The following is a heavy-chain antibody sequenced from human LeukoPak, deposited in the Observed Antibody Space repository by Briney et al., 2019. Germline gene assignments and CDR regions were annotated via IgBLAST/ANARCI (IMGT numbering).Heavy chain of an antibody. V-gene: IGHV3-23*01. D-gene: IGHD1-26*01. Sequence: GGSLRLPCAASGFTFSSYAMSWVRQAPGKGLEWVSAISGSGGSTYYADSVKGRFTISRDNSKNTLYLQMNSLRAEDTAVYYCAKDSTGSYGDIYFDYWGQGTLVTVSS. J-gene: IGHJ4*02. CDR2: ISGSGGST. CDR3: AKDSTGSYGDIYFDY. CDR1: GFTFSSYA.